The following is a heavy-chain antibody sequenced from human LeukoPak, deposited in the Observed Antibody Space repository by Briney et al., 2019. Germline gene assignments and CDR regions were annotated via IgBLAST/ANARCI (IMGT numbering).Heavy chain of an antibody. CDR1: GFTFSSYS. CDR2: ISSSSSYI. CDR3: ARVGYYDSSGYRAFDY. V-gene: IGHV3-21*01. J-gene: IGHJ4*02. D-gene: IGHD3-22*01. Sequence: GGSLRLSCAASGFTFSSYSMNWVRQAPGKGLEWVSSISSSSSYIYYADSVKGRFTISRDNAKNSLYLQMNSLRAEDTAVYYCARVGYYDSSGYRAFDYWGQGTLVTVSS.